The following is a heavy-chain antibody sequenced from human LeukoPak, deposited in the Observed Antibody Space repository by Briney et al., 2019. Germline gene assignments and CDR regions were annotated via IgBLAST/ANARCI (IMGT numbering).Heavy chain of an antibody. J-gene: IGHJ4*02. CDR1: GYSFTSYW. CDR3: ASPQWLAQNEYYFDY. D-gene: IGHD6-19*01. V-gene: IGHV5-51*01. Sequence: GESLKISCQGSGYSFTSYWIGWVRQMPGKGLEWMGIIYPGDSDTRYSPSFQGQVTISADKSISTAYLQWSSLKASDTAMYYCASPQWLAQNEYYFDYWGQGTLVTVSS. CDR2: IYPGDSDT.